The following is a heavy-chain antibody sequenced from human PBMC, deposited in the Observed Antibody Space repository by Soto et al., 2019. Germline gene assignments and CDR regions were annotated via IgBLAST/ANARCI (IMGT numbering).Heavy chain of an antibody. CDR3: XRXKSPGSYPYYFDY. CDR2: ISYTSTYI. Sequence: EVQLVESGGGLVKPGGSLRLSCAAAGFTFNSYNMNWVRQAPGKGLEWVSSISYTSTYIYYADSVKGRFTISRDNAKNSLYLQXXGLRAEXTAVXYXXRXKSPGSYPYYFDYWGQGTLVTVSS. J-gene: IGHJ4*02. V-gene: IGHV3-21*01. D-gene: IGHD1-26*01. CDR1: GFTFNSYN.